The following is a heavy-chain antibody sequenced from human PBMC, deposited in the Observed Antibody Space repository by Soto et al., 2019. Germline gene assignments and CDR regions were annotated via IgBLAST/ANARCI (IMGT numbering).Heavy chain of an antibody. J-gene: IGHJ3*02. V-gene: IGHV4-34*01. CDR3: ARPTNYYGSGKDAFDI. Sequence: PSETLSLTCAVYGGSFSGYYWTWIRQPPGTGLEWIGEINHSGSTNYNPSLKSRVTISVDTSKNQFSLKLTSVTAADTAVYYCARPTNYYGSGKDAFDIWGQGTMVTVSS. CDR1: GGSFSGYY. CDR2: INHSGST. D-gene: IGHD3-10*01.